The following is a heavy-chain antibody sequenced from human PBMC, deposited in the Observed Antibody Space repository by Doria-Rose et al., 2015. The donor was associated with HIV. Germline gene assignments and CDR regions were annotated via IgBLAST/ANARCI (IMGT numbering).Heavy chain of an antibody. CDR1: GVSLSSPGMG. V-gene: IGHV2-26*01. CDR3: ARIKSSRWYHKYYFDF. CDR2: IFSGDER. J-gene: IGHJ4*02. D-gene: IGHD6-13*01. Sequence: QITLKESGPVLVKPTETLTLTCTVSGVSLSSPGMGVSWIRQPPGKALERLANIFSGDERSYHTSLKSRLTISRGTSKSQVVLTMTDMDPVDTATYYCARIKSSRWYHKYYFDFWGQGTLVIVSA.